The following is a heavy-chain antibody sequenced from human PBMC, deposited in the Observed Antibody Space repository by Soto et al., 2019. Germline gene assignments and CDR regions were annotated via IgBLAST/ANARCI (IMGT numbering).Heavy chain of an antibody. J-gene: IGHJ2*01. D-gene: IGHD7-27*01. CDR1: GGSISSYY. Sequence: SETLSLTCTVSGGSISSYYWSWIRQPPGKGLEWIGYIYYSGSTNYNPSLKSRVTISVDTSKNQFSLKLSSVTAADTAVYYCARVPGAAVPEGNWYFDLWGRGTLVTVSS. V-gene: IGHV4-59*01. CDR3: ARVPGAAVPEGNWYFDL. CDR2: IYYSGST.